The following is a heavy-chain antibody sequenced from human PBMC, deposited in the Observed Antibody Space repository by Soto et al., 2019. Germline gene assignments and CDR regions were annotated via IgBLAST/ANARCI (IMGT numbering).Heavy chain of an antibody. D-gene: IGHD6-25*01. CDR2: IYFTGNA. CDR3: AGQTFTIAAASYGRSNWFDP. CDR1: GGSITSSSHF. J-gene: IGHJ5*02. V-gene: IGHV4-39*01. Sequence: SETLSLTCSASGGSITSSSHFWGWVRQPPGKGLEWIGTIYFTGNAYYTPSLKSRLTMSIDTSKNEFSLRLNSVTAADTAVYYCAGQTFTIAAASYGRSNWFDPWGPGTLVTVSS.